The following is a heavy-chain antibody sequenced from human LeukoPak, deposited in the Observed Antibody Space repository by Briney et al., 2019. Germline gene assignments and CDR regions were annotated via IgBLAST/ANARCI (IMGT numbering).Heavy chain of an antibody. CDR2: LYYSGST. CDR3: AKAENYYGSGSYYKSNWFDP. D-gene: IGHD3-10*01. Sequence: SGTLSLTCTVSGGSVSSGSYYWSWIRQPPGKGLEWIGHLYYSGSTNYNPSLKSRVTISLDTSKNQFSLKLSSVTAADTAVYYCAKAENYYGSGSYYKSNWFDPRGQGTLVTVSS. J-gene: IGHJ5*02. CDR1: GGSVSSGSYY. V-gene: IGHV4-61*01.